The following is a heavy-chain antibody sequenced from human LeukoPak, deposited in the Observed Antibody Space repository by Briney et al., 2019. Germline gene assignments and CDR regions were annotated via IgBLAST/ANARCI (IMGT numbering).Heavy chain of an antibody. J-gene: IGHJ4*02. CDR1: GGSISSGGYY. Sequence: PSETLSLTCTVSGGSISSGGYYWSWIRQPPGTGLEWIGYIYYSGSTYYNPSLKSRVTISVDTSKNQFSLKLSSVTAADTAVYYCARYIAYGSGSYFDYWGQGTLVTVSS. CDR2: IYYSGST. CDR3: ARYIAYGSGSYFDY. D-gene: IGHD3-10*01. V-gene: IGHV4-30-4*08.